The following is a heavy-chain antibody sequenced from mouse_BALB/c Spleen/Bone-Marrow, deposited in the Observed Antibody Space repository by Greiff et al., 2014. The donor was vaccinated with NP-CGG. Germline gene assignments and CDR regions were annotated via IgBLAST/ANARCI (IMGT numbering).Heavy chain of an antibody. CDR2: INPSSGYT. CDR1: GYTFTTYT. J-gene: IGHJ4*01. D-gene: IGHD2-1*01. V-gene: IGHV1-4*01. Sequence: QVQLKESGAELARPGASVKMSCRASGYTFTTYTMHWVKQRPGQGLEWIGYINPSSGYTYYNQKFKDKATLTADKPSSAAYLQLSSLTSEDSAVYYCARVYGNYDAMDYWGQGTSVTVSS. CDR3: ARVYGNYDAMDY.